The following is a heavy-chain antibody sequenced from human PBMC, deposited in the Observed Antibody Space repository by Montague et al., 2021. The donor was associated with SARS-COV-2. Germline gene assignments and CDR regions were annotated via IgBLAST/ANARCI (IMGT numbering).Heavy chain of an antibody. Sequence: SETLSLTCAVSGGSISTSLWCSCVSHQPGTGLEGMGEIYHNANTTYNPSLKSRVTISVDKSKNQFSLKLSPVTAADTAVYYCSRKTRNPTWFDPWGQGTLVTVSS. J-gene: IGHJ5*02. CDR3: SRKTRNPTWFDP. D-gene: IGHD1-14*01. CDR1: GGSISTSLW. CDR2: IYHNANT. V-gene: IGHV4-4*02.